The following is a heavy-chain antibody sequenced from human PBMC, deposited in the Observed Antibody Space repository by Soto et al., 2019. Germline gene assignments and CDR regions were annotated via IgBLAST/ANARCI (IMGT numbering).Heavy chain of an antibody. CDR1: GYSFTTYW. Sequence: GESLKIFCETSGYSFTTYWVAWVRQIPGKGLELMGIIFPGDYDTKYTPSFQGQVTISADKSMKTVYLQWSSLKASESGMYYCARSLSIDSDHYRIRAGWFDPWGQGALVTVS. V-gene: IGHV5-51*01. CDR2: IFPGDYDT. D-gene: IGHD3-3*01. J-gene: IGHJ5*02. CDR3: ARSLSIDSDHYRIRAGWFDP.